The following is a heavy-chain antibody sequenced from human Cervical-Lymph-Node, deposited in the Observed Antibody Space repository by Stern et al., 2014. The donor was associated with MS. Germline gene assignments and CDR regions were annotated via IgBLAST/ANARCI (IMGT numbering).Heavy chain of an antibody. CDR3: ACLAVAGTGGMDV. D-gene: IGHD6-19*01. CDR1: GFALEDYA. Sequence: QLQESGGGLVQPGRSRRLSCVASGFALEDYAMHWVRQVPGKGLEWVSGISWNGNISVYADSVKGRFTFSRDNAKNSMFLQMDSLRTEDTALYYCACLAVAGTGGMDVWGQGTTVTVS. CDR2: ISWNGNIS. V-gene: IGHV3-9*01. J-gene: IGHJ6*02.